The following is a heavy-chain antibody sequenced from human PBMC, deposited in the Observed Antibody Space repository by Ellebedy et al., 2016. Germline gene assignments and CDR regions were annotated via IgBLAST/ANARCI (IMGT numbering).Heavy chain of an antibody. CDR2: ISGSGGST. CDR1: GFTFSSYA. CDR3: AKGRGSGFYRTTGDY. D-gene: IGHD3-3*01. Sequence: GESLKISCAASGFTFSSYAMSWVRQAPGKGLEWVSAISGSGGSTYYADSVKGRFTISRDNSKNTLYLQMNSLRAEDTAVYYCAKGRGSGFYRTTGDYWGQGTLVTVSS. V-gene: IGHV3-23*01. J-gene: IGHJ4*02.